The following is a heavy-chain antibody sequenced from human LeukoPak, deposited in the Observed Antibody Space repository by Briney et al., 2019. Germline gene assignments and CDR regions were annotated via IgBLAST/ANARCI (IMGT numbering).Heavy chain of an antibody. Sequence: PSETLSLTCAVYGGSFSGYYWSWIRQPPGKGLEWIGEINHSGSTNYNPSLTSRVTISVDTSKNQFALDASTVTAADTAVYYCARVHQQLRPYYFDYWGQGTPVTVSS. V-gene: IGHV4-34*01. J-gene: IGHJ4*02. CDR1: GGSFSGYY. CDR2: INHSGST. CDR3: ARVHQQLRPYYFDY. D-gene: IGHD1-1*01.